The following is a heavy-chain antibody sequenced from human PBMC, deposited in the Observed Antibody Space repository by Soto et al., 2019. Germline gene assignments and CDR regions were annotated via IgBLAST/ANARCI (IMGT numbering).Heavy chain of an antibody. CDR1: GFTFSSYW. V-gene: IGHV3-7*01. CDR3: ARDSWEWLLTFYYYGMDV. J-gene: IGHJ6*02. CDR2: IKLDGSEE. Sequence: PVGSLSLSCAASGFTFSSYWMSWVRQAPGKGLEWVANIKLDGSEEHYVDSVKGRFTISRDNAKNSLYLQMNSLRAEDAAVYYCARDSWEWLLTFYYYGMDVWGQGTTVTVSS. D-gene: IGHD3-3*01.